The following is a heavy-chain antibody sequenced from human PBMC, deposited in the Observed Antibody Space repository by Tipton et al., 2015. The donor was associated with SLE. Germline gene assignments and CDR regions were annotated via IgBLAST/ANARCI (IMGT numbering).Heavy chain of an antibody. CDR2: VYYSGGT. CDR1: GGSISSHY. J-gene: IGHJ6*02. D-gene: IGHD5-24*01. Sequence: LRLSCTVSGGSISSHYCSWIRQSPGKGLEWIGNVYYSGGTNYNPSLKSRVTISVDTSKNQFSLNLGSVTAADTAVYYCARDGEMTTMEVWGQGTTVTVSS. CDR3: ARDGEMTTMEV. V-gene: IGHV4-59*11.